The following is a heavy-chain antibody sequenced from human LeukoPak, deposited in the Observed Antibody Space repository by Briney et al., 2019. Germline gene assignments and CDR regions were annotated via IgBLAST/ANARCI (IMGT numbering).Heavy chain of an antibody. V-gene: IGHV1-2*04. Sequence: ASVTVSFKACGYTFTVYYMHWVRQAPGQGREWVGWINHNSGGTNYAQKFQGWVTMTRDTSISTDYMELSRLRADDTAVYYCAREVAGAETFVYWGQGTLVTVSS. CDR1: GYTFTVYY. J-gene: IGHJ4*02. D-gene: IGHD6-19*01. CDR2: INHNSGGT. CDR3: AREVAGAETFVY.